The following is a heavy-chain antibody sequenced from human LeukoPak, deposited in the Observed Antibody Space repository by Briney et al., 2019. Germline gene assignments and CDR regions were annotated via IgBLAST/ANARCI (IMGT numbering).Heavy chain of an antibody. CDR3: ARRGYCGGDCQNNWFDP. Sequence: GKSLKISCKGSGYSFTSYWIGWVRQMPGKGLEWMGIIYPGDSDTRYSPSFQGQVTISADKSISTAYLQWSSLKASDTAMYYCARRGYCGGDCQNNWFDPWGQGTLVTVSS. CDR2: IYPGDSDT. J-gene: IGHJ5*02. D-gene: IGHD2-21*02. V-gene: IGHV5-51*01. CDR1: GYSFTSYW.